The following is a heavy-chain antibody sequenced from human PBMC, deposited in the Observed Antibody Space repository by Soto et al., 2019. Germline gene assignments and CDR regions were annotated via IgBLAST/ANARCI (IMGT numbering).Heavy chain of an antibody. Sequence: PSETLSLTCTVSGGSISSSSYYWGWIRQPPGKGLEWIGSIYYSGSTYYNPSLKSRVTISVDTSKNQFSLKLSSVTAADTAVYYCARNSYSSSWYEYNWFDPWGQGTLVTAPQ. CDR1: GGSISSSSYY. J-gene: IGHJ5*02. D-gene: IGHD6-13*01. V-gene: IGHV4-39*01. CDR3: ARNSYSSSWYEYNWFDP. CDR2: IYYSGST.